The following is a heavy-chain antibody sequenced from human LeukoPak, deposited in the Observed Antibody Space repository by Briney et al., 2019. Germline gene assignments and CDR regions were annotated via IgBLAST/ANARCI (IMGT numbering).Heavy chain of an antibody. V-gene: IGHV4-34*01. D-gene: IGHD2-2*01. J-gene: IGHJ4*02. CDR3: ARLRRRYCSSTSCPQLFDY. Sequence: KPSETLSLTCAVYGGSFSGYYWSWIRQPPGKGLEWIGEINHSGSTNYNPSLKSRVTISVDTSKNQFSLKLSSVTAADTAVYYCARLRRRYCSSTSCPQLFDYWGQGTPVTVSS. CDR1: GGSFSGYY. CDR2: INHSGST.